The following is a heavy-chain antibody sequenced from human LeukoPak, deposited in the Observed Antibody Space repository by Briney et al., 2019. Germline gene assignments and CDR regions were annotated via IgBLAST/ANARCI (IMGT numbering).Heavy chain of an antibody. Sequence: GGSLRLSRAASGFTFSSYSMNWVRQAPGKGLEWVSSISSSSSYIYYADSVKGRFTISRDNAKNSLYLQMNSLRAEDTAVYYCARDTAVAGTLGAFDIWGQGTMVTVSS. CDR1: GFTFSSYS. J-gene: IGHJ3*02. D-gene: IGHD6-19*01. V-gene: IGHV3-21*01. CDR3: ARDTAVAGTLGAFDI. CDR2: ISSSSSYI.